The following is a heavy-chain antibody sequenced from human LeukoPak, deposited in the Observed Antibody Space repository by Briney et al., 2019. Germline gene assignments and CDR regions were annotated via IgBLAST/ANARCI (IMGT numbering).Heavy chain of an antibody. Sequence: SETLSLTCTVSGGSVSSGSYYWSWIRQPPGKGLEWIGYIYYSGSTNYNPSLESRVTISVDTSKNQFSLKLSSVTAADTAVYYCARGVIINFDYWGQGTLVTVSS. V-gene: IGHV4-61*01. J-gene: IGHJ4*02. CDR3: ARGVIINFDY. D-gene: IGHD3-10*01. CDR2: IYYSGST. CDR1: GGSVSSGSYY.